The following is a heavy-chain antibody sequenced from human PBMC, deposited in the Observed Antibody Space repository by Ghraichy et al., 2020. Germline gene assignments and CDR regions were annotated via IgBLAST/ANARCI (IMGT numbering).Heavy chain of an antibody. CDR3: AKAWGYCSGGICPAYNWFDP. Sequence: GESLNISCAASGFTFSSYAMNWVRQAPGKGLEWVSRISGSGSTTYYADSVKGRFTISRDNSKNTLHLQMNSLRAEDTAVYYCAKAWGYCSGGICPAYNWFDPWGQGTLVTVSS. V-gene: IGHV3-23*01. D-gene: IGHD2-15*01. J-gene: IGHJ5*02. CDR2: ISGSGSTT. CDR1: GFTFSSYA.